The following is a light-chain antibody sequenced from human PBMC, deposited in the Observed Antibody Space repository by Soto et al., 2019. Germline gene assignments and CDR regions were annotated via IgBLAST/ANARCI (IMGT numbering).Light chain of an antibody. J-gene: IGKJ1*01. Sequence: EIVLTQSPGTLSLYPGERATLSCRASQTLSNSFIAWYQQKPGQAPRLLIYGASSRAAGIPARFSASGTGTDFTLTISDVQPEDFAVYYCHQRQSWPRTFGQGTKVDI. CDR3: HQRQSWPRT. CDR2: GAS. V-gene: IGKV3-20*01. CDR1: QTLSNSF.